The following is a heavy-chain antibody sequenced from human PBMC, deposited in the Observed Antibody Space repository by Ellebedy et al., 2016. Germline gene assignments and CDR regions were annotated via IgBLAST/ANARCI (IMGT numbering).Heavy chain of an antibody. J-gene: IGHJ5*02. V-gene: IGHV1-3*01. D-gene: IGHD2-15*01. CDR3: ARGRKGYCSGGSCYSELGWFDP. CDR1: GYTFTSYA. Sequence: ASVKVSCKASGYTFTSYAMHWVRQAPGQRLEWMGWINAGNGNTKYSQKFQGRVTITRDTSASTAYMELSSLRSEDTAVYYCARGRKGYCSGGSCYSELGWFDPWGQGTLVTVSS. CDR2: INAGNGNT.